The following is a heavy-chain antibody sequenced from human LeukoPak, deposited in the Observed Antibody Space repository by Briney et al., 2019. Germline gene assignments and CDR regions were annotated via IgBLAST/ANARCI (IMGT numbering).Heavy chain of an antibody. CDR1: GFTFSNYW. CDR3: ARAPIDSNSWYQAFDI. Sequence: GGSLRLSRAASGFTFSNYWMSWVRQAPGKGLEWVANIQQDGRGKYYVDSVKGRFTISRDNARNSLYLQMNSLRAEDTAVYYCARAPIDSNSWYQAFDIWGQGTMVTVSS. CDR2: IQQDGRGK. V-gene: IGHV3-7*01. J-gene: IGHJ3*02. D-gene: IGHD6-13*01.